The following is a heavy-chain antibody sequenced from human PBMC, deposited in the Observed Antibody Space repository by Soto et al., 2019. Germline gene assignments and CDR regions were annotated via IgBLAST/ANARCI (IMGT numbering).Heavy chain of an antibody. Sequence: ASVKVSCKASGGTFSSYTISWVRQAPGQGLEWMGWMIPNIGITGYAQKFQGRVTITRNTSISTAYMELSSLRSEDTAVYYCAREAEVLWFGEFPGYMDVWGKGTTVTVSS. CDR2: MIPNIGIT. D-gene: IGHD3-10*01. CDR1: GGTFSSYT. V-gene: IGHV1-8*03. CDR3: AREAEVLWFGEFPGYMDV. J-gene: IGHJ6*03.